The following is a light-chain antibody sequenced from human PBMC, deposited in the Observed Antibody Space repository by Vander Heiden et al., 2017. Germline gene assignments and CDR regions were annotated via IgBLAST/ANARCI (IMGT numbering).Light chain of an antibody. Sequence: DIRLTQSPSFLSASVGDSVPITCRASQDVSRYLAWYQQKPAKAPTLLIYSASTLQSGVPSRFSGSGSGTEFTLTISSLQPEDFATYYCQQSNSFPIYSFGPGSRVDFK. CDR2: SAS. CDR1: QDVSRY. V-gene: IGKV1-9*01. CDR3: QQSNSFPIYS. J-gene: IGKJ3*01.